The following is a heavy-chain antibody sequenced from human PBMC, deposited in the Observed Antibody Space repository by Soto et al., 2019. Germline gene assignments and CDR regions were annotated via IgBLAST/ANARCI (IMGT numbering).Heavy chain of an antibody. CDR3: AREEYYDSSGYPSYHFDY. Sequence: ASVKVSCKASGYTFTSYGISWVRQAPGQGLEWMGWISAYNGNTNYAQKLQGRVTMTTNTSTSTAYMELRSLRSDDTAVYYCAREEYYDSSGYPSYHFDYWGQGTLVTVSS. CDR2: ISAYNGNT. D-gene: IGHD3-22*01. CDR1: GYTFTSYG. V-gene: IGHV1-18*04. J-gene: IGHJ4*02.